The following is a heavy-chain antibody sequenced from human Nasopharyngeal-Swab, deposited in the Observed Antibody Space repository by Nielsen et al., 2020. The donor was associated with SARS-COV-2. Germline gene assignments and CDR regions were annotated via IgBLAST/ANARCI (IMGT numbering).Heavy chain of an antibody. D-gene: IGHD3-16*01. CDR3: AKIGGGVGY. V-gene: IGHV3-23*01. CDR2: TSGSGGST. Sequence: GGSLRLSCAASGFTFSSYAMSWVRQAPGKGLEWVSTTSGSGGSTYYADSVKGRFTISRDNSKNTLYLQMNSLRAGDTAIYYCAKIGGGVGYWGQGTPVTVSS. CDR1: GFTFSSYA. J-gene: IGHJ4*02.